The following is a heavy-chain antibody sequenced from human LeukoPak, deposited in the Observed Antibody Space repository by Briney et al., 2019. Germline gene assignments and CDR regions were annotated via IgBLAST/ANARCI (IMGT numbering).Heavy chain of an antibody. V-gene: IGHV3-33*01. Sequence: GGSLRLSCAASGSTFSSYDMHWVRQAPGKGLEWVAVIWYDGRNKYYADSVKGRFIISRDDSKNTLYLQMNSLRVEDTAVYFCARDWDYGALDYWGQGALVTVSA. CDR1: GSTFSSYD. J-gene: IGHJ4*02. CDR3: ARDWDYGALDY. CDR2: IWYDGRNK. D-gene: IGHD4-17*01.